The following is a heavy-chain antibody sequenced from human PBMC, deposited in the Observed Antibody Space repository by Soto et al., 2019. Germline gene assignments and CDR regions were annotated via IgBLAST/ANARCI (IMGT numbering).Heavy chain of an antibody. V-gene: IGHV1-46*01. CDR1: GYTFSSYY. CDR3: ARHRAYGDYNLAY. CDR2: INPSGGTT. J-gene: IGHJ4*02. D-gene: IGHD4-17*01. Sequence: QVQLVQSGAEVKKPGASVKVACKASGYTFSSYYLHWVRQAPGQGLEWMGIINPSGGTTTYAQNFGDRINMSIEWSTNTVFMELISLRSENTAVYFCARHRAYGDYNLAYWGQGTLVSVSA.